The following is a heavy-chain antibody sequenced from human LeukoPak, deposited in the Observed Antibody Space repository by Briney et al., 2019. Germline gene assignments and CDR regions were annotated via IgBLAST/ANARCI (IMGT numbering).Heavy chain of an antibody. CDR1: GFTFGSFA. CDR3: ARDRYCDRTRCSYFFDY. CDR2: ISVRGGLI. V-gene: IGHV3-23*01. J-gene: IGHJ4*02. D-gene: IGHD2-2*01. Sequence: PGGSLRLSCAASGFTFGSFAMNWVRQAPGKGLEWVSVISVRGGLIYYADSVKGRFTISRDNSKNMLYLEMNSLTADDTAIYYCARDRYCDRTRCSYFFDYWGQGTLVTVSS.